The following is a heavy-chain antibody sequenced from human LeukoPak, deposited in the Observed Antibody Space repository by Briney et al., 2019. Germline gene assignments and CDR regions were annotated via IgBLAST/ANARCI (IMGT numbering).Heavy chain of an antibody. CDR1: GLTFSDYD. CDR2: ISSSSSYT. V-gene: IGHV3-11*06. D-gene: IGHD4-11*01. CDR3: ARAPHYSNYGPYYYGMDV. J-gene: IGHJ6*02. Sequence: GESLRLSWAASGLTFSDYDVSWIRKAPGKGLEWVSYISSSSSYTNYADSVKGRFTISRDNAKNSLYLQMNSLRAEDTAVYYCARAPHYSNYGPYYYGMDVWGQGTTVTVSS.